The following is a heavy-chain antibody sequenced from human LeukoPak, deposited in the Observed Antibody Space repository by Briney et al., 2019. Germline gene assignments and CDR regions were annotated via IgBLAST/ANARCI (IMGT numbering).Heavy chain of an antibody. D-gene: IGHD3-16*01. V-gene: IGHV4-38-2*02. Sequence: SETLSLTCTVSGYSISSGYYWGWIRQPPGKGLEWIGSIYYSGSTHYNPSLKSRVTISVDTSKNQFSLKLSSVTAADTAVYYCAREGSRFLLYNWFDPWGQGTLVTVSS. CDR2: IYYSGST. CDR1: GYSISSGYY. CDR3: AREGSRFLLYNWFDP. J-gene: IGHJ5*02.